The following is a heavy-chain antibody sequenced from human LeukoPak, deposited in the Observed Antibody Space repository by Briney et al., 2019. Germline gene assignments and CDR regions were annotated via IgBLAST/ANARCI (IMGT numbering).Heavy chain of an antibody. D-gene: IGHD2-15*01. Sequence: GGSLRLSCAASGFTFSTYGMHWVRQAPGKGLEWVVVISHDGSNNNYADSVKGRFTISRDNSKNTLYLQMNSLRPEDTAVYYCAKVRVGTAHFDYWGQGTLVTVSS. CDR2: ISHDGSNN. V-gene: IGHV3-30*18. CDR1: GFTFSTYG. CDR3: AKVRVGTAHFDY. J-gene: IGHJ4*02.